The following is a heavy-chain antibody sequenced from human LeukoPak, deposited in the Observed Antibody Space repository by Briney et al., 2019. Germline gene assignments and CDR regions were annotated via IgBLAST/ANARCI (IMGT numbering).Heavy chain of an antibody. D-gene: IGHD1-26*01. CDR1: GGSISSSSYY. V-gene: IGHV4-39*01. Sequence: PSETLSLTCTVSGGSISSSSYYWGWIRQAPGKGLEWIGSIYHSGSTHYNPSLKSRVTISVDTSKNQFSLNLSSVTAADTAMYYCARVGVGGPYYYMDVWGKGTTVTVPS. CDR2: IYHSGST. J-gene: IGHJ6*03. CDR3: ARVGVGGPYYYMDV.